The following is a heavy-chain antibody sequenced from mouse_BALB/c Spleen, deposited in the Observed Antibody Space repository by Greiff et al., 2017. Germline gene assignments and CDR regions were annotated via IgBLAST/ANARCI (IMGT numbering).Heavy chain of an antibody. CDR2: ISNGGGST. J-gene: IGHJ1*01. V-gene: IGHV5-12-2*01. CDR3: ARHGYDYDEGYFDV. Sequence: EVNVVESGGGLVQPGGSLKLSCAASGFTFSSYTMSWVRQTPEKRLEWVAYISNGGGSTYYPDTVKGRFTISRDNAKNTLYLQMSSLKSEDTAMYYCARHGYDYDEGYFDVWGAGTTVTVSS. D-gene: IGHD2-4*01. CDR1: GFTFSSYT.